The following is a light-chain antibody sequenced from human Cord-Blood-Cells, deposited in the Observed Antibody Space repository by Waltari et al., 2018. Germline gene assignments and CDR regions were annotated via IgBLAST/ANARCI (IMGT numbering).Light chain of an antibody. CDR1: SRDVGGYNY. CDR3: SSYTSSSTYV. V-gene: IGLV2-14*01. J-gene: IGLJ1*01. CDR2: EVS. Sequence: QSALTQPASVSGSPGQSITIPCPGTSRDVGGYNYVSWYQQHPGKAPKLMIYEVSNRPSGVSNRFSGSKSGNTASLTISGLQAEDEADYYCSSYTSSSTYVFGTGTKVTVL.